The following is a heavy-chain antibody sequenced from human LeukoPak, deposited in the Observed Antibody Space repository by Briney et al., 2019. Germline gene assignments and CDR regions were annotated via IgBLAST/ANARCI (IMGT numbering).Heavy chain of an antibody. Sequence: SETLSLTCTVSGGSISSSSYCWGRIRQPPGKGLEWIGTICYSGSTFYNPSLKSRVTISVDTSKNQFSLRLSSVTAADTAVYYCARSVYIVVEYYFDCWGQGALVTVSS. D-gene: IGHD2-15*01. CDR3: ARSVYIVVEYYFDC. CDR2: ICYSGST. CDR1: GGSISSSSYC. V-gene: IGHV4-39*01. J-gene: IGHJ4*02.